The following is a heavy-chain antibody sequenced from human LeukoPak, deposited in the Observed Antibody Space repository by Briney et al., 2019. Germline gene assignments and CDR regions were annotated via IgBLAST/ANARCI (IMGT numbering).Heavy chain of an antibody. CDR3: ARHDSSGSSGTYYSVDY. J-gene: IGHJ4*02. V-gene: IGHV4-38-2*01. CDR2: IYHSGSS. D-gene: IGHD3-10*01. CDR1: GYSIYSNFY. Sequence: SETLSLTCAVPGYSIYSNFYWGWIRQPPGKGLEWIGSIYHSGSSYYNPSLKNRVTISMDTSNNQFSLKLTSVTAADTAIYYCARHDSSGSSGTYYSVDYWGQGTLVTVSS.